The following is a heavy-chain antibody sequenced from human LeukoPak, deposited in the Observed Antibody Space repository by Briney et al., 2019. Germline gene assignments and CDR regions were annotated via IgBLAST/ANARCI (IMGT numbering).Heavy chain of an antibody. D-gene: IGHD3-16*01. CDR1: GYTFTGYY. CDR2: INPNSGGT. CDR3: ARGGEGGLSPIDY. V-gene: IGHV1-2*06. J-gene: IGHJ4*02. Sequence: ASVKVSCKASGYTFTGYYMHWVRQAPEQGLEWIGRINPNSGGTIYAQKFQGRVPLTRDTSISTAYMELSRLRFDDTAVYYCARGGEGGLSPIDYWGQGTLVTVSS.